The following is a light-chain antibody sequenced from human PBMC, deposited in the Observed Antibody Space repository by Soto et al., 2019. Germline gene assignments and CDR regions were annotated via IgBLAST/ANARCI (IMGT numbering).Light chain of an antibody. Sequence: PFLSPGENATLPWRSSQSVSSSYLAWYQQKPGQAPRLLIYGASSRATGIPDKFSGSGSGTDFTLTISSLEPEDFALYYCQQDAIQPLKFGQGTLLEF. CDR3: QQDAIQPLK. V-gene: IGKV3-20*01. CDR1: QSVSSSY. CDR2: GAS. J-gene: IGKJ5*01.